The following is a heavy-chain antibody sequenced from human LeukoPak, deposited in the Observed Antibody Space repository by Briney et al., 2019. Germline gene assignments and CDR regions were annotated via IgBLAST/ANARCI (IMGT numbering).Heavy chain of an antibody. CDR3: ARVGSLYSGSYLGY. D-gene: IGHD1-26*01. J-gene: IGHJ4*02. CDR1: GYTFTGYY. V-gene: IGHV1-2*06. Sequence: ASVKVSCKASGYTFTGYYMHWVRQAPGQGLEWMGRINPNSGGTNYAQRFQGRVTMTRDTSISTAYMELSRLRSDDTAVYYCARVGSLYSGSYLGYWGQGTLVTVSS. CDR2: INPNSGGT.